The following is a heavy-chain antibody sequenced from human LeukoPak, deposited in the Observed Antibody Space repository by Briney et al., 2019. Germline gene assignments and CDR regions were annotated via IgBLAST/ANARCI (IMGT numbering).Heavy chain of an antibody. CDR1: GYTFSDNW. CDR2: IYPGDSDT. CDR3: ARHGDCSSTSCYDDYYGMDV. V-gene: IGHV5-51*01. Sequence: GESLKISCTGSGYTFSDNWIGWVRPMPGKGLEWMGIIYPGDSDTRYSPSFQGQVTISADKSISTAYLQWSSLKASDTAMYYCARHGDCSSTSCYDDYYGMDVWGQGTTVTVSS. D-gene: IGHD2-2*01. J-gene: IGHJ6*02.